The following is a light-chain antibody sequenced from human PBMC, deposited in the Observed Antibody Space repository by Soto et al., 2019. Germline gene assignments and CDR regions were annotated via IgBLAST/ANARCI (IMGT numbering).Light chain of an antibody. CDR1: SSDVGRYNS. CDR2: EVT. CDR3: ASYAGSNNYV. Sequence: QSALTQPPSASGSPGQSVTVSCTGSSSDVGRYNSVFWFQQLPGTVPKLMIYEVTKRPSGVPDRFSASKSGNTASLTVSGLRAEDEADYYCASYAGSNNYVFGSGTQLTVL. V-gene: IGLV2-8*01. J-gene: IGLJ1*01.